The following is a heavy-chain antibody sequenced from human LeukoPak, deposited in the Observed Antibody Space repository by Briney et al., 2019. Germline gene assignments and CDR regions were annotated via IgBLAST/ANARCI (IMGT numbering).Heavy chain of an antibody. D-gene: IGHD3-22*01. CDR3: ATYYESSGFRFDY. Sequence: PSGTLSLTCAVSGVSISSSNWWSWIRQPPGKGLEWIGEIYHSGSTNYNPSLKSRVIMSVDKSRNQFSLKLSSVTAADTAVYYCATYYESSGFRFDYWGQGTLVTVSS. J-gene: IGHJ4*02. V-gene: IGHV4-4*02. CDR2: IYHSGST. CDR1: GVSISSSNW.